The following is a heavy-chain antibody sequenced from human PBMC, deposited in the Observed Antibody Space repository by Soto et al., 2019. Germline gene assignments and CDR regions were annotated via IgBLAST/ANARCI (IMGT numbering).Heavy chain of an antibody. D-gene: IGHD3-16*01. Sequence: EVQLLASGGGLAQPGGSLRLSCAATGFKFTSYAMSWVRQAPGKGLEWVSGIGGSGKFTHYADSVKGRFTLTRDNSNHTLLPQKASLRADDTAVYYCAKHLLGDGAEYFEDWGQGVLVSVSS. CDR1: GFKFTSYA. CDR3: AKHLLGDGAEYFED. CDR2: IGGSGKFT. V-gene: IGHV3-23*01. J-gene: IGHJ1*01.